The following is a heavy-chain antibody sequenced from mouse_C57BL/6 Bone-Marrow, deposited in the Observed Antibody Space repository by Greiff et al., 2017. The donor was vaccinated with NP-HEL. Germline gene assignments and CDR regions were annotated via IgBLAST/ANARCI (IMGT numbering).Heavy chain of an antibody. CDR2: IWSDGST. CDR3: ARQEPTVVATRYAMDY. D-gene: IGHD1-1*01. Sequence: VQGVESGPGLVAPSQSLSITCTVSGFSLTSYGVHWVRQPPGKGLEWLVVIWSDGSTTYNSALKSRLSISKDNAKSQVFLKMNSLQTDDTAMYYCARQEPTVVATRYAMDYWGQGTSVTVSS. V-gene: IGHV2-6-1*01. CDR1: GFSLTSYG. J-gene: IGHJ4*01.